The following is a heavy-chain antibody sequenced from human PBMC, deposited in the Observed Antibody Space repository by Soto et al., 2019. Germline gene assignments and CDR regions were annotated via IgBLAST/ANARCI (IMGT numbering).Heavy chain of an antibody. Sequence: SVKVSCKTSGYTLTDYYLPWVRQAPGQGLESMGWINPNSGGTKYAQRFQGRVTMTRDTPISTAYMELNRLRSDDTAIYYCASWALSTDYFDISGRSFDCWVQ. CDR1: GYTLTDYY. J-gene: IGHJ4*01. CDR2: INPNSGGT. D-gene: IGHD3-22*01. V-gene: IGHV1-2*02. CDR3: ASWALSTDYFDISGRSFDC.